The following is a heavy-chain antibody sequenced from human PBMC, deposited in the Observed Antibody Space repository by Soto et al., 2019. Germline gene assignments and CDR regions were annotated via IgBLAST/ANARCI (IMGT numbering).Heavy chain of an antibody. CDR3: ARVVRYSYGREGYYYYYYMDV. Sequence: ETLSLTCTVSGGSISSYYWSWIRQPPGKGLEWIGYIYYSGSTNYNPSLKSRVTISVDTSKNQFSLKLSSVTAADTAVYYCARVVRYSYGREGYYYYYYMDVWGKGTTVTVSS. CDR2: IYYSGST. J-gene: IGHJ6*03. V-gene: IGHV4-59*01. D-gene: IGHD5-18*01. CDR1: GGSISSYY.